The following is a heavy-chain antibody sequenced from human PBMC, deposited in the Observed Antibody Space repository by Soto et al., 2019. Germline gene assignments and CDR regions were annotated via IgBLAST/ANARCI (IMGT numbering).Heavy chain of an antibody. V-gene: IGHV4-39*01. Sequence: SETLSLTCTVSGGSVTNSSYYFFCIRQAPWNGLELIGSVYYRGRSYSKSSVKSRVTISVDTSKNRFSLSLNSVTASDTAVYFCVSQRTTVPTQAYFDYWGPGALVTVSS. CDR1: GGSVTNSSYY. CDR2: VYYRGRS. D-gene: IGHD4-17*01. CDR3: VSQRTTVPTQAYFDY. J-gene: IGHJ4*02.